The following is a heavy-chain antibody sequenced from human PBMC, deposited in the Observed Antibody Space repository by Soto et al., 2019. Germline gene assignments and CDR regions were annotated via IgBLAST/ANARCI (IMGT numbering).Heavy chain of an antibody. CDR1: GYTFTRYG. CDR2: INTYNGNT. V-gene: IGHV1-18*01. Sequence: QAQLVQSGAEVKNPGASVKVSCKASGYTFTRYGIGWARQAPGQGLEWMGWINTYNGNTNYAQNVQGRVTLTTDTSTSTAYMALRSLRSNDTAIYYCAMVDVYVTPSPQDVW. J-gene: IGHJ6*01. CDR3: AMVDVYVTPSPQDV. D-gene: IGHD3-16*01.